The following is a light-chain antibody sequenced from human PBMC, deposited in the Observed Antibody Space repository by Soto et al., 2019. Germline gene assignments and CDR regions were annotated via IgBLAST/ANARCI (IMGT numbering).Light chain of an antibody. V-gene: IGKV3-15*01. J-gene: IGKJ1*01. CDR3: QKYNNWPPWA. CDR2: GAS. Sequence: EIVMTQSPATLSVSPGERATLSCRASQSVSSNLAWYQQKPGQAPRLLIYGASTRATGIPARFSGSGSGTHFTLTISSLQSEDFASYYCQKYNNWPPWAFRQGT. CDR1: QSVSSN.